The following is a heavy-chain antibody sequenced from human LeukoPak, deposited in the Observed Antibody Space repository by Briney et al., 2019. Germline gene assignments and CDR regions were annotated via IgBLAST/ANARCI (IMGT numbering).Heavy chain of an antibody. D-gene: IGHD2-2*01. CDR1: GFTFTSSA. V-gene: IGHV1-58*02. CDR3: AAVEGYCSGTSCYNPLDAFDI. J-gene: IGHJ3*02. CDR2: IVVGSGNT. Sequence: SVKVSCKASGFTFTSSAMQWVRQARGQRLEWIGWIVVGSGNTNYAQKFQERVTITRDMSTSTAYMELSSLRSEDTAVYYCAAVEGYCSGTSCYNPLDAFDIWGQGTMVTVSS.